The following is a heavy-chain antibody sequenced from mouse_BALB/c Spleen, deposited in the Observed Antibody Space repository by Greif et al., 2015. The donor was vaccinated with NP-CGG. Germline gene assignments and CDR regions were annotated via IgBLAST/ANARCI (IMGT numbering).Heavy chain of an antibody. CDR2: IDPSDSET. V-gene: IGHV1-61*01. J-gene: IGHJ2*01. Sequence: QVQLKESGAELVRPGASVKLSCKASGYTFTSYWMSWVKQRPGQGLEWIGMIDPSDSETHYNQMFKDKATLTVDKSSSTAYMQLSSLTSEDSAVYYCARYGDYYGSSYFDYWGQGTTLTVSS. D-gene: IGHD1-1*01. CDR1: GYTFTSYW. CDR3: ARYGDYYGSSYFDY.